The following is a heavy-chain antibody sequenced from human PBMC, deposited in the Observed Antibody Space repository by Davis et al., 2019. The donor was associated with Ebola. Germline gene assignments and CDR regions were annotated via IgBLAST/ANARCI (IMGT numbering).Heavy chain of an antibody. D-gene: IGHD1-26*01. V-gene: IGHV4-34*01. CDR1: AGSFTTYY. Sequence: MPSETLSLTCAVYAGSFTTYYWSWIRQPPGKGLEWIGEINHGGSTNYNPSLRSRVTMSVDTSKNQFSLKLSSVTAADTAVYYCARVSGSFYYYGMDVWGQGTTVTVSS. J-gene: IGHJ6*02. CDR2: INHGGST. CDR3: ARVSGSFYYYGMDV.